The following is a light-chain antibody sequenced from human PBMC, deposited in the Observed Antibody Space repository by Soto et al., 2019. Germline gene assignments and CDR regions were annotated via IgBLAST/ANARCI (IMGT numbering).Light chain of an antibody. CDR2: AAS. V-gene: IGKV1-39*01. CDR3: QQSYSTLYT. Sequence: DIQMTQSPSSLSASVGDRVTITCRASQSISSYLNWYQQKPGKAPKLLIYAASSLQSGVPSRCSGSGSGTDFTLTISSLQPEDFATYSCQQSYSTLYTFGQGTKLEIK. J-gene: IGKJ2*01. CDR1: QSISSY.